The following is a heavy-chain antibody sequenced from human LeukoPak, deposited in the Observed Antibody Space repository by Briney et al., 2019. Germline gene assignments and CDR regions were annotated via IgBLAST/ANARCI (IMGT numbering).Heavy chain of an antibody. CDR1: GFTFDDYA. D-gene: IGHD3-22*01. J-gene: IGHJ4*02. V-gene: IGHV3-9*01. CDR2: ISWNSGSI. Sequence: GGSLRLSCAASGFTFDDYAMHWVRQAPGKGLEWVAGISWNSGSIGYADSVKGRFTISRDNDKNSLYLQMNSLRAEDTALYYCAKAPWPDYYDSSGYYSGPFFDYWGQGTLVTVSS. CDR3: AKAPWPDYYDSSGYYSGPFFDY.